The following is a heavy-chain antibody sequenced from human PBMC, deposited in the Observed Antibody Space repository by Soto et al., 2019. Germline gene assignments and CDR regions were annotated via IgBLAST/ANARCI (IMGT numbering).Heavy chain of an antibody. V-gene: IGHV4-59*01. CDR1: GGSISSYY. Sequence: TSETLSLTCTVSGGSISSYYWSWIRQPPGKGLEWIGFFYYSGSTNYNPSLKSRVTISVDTSKNQFSLKLSSVTAADTAVYYCARFLVVPAAISDYYYYYYMDVWGKGTTVTVSS. CDR3: ARFLVVPAAISDYYYYYYMDV. D-gene: IGHD2-2*01. J-gene: IGHJ6*03. CDR2: FYYSGST.